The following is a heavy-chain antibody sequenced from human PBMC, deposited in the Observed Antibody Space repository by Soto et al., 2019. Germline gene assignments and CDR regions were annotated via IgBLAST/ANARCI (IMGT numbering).Heavy chain of an antibody. D-gene: IGHD2-8*01. CDR1: GYTFTSYD. CDR2: MNPNSGNT. V-gene: IGHV1-8*01. J-gene: IGHJ6*02. CDR3: ARRPHCTNGVCYTHYYYYYGMDV. Sequence: QVQLVQSGAEVKKPGASVKVSCKASGYTFTSYDINWVRQATGQGLEWMGWMNPNSGNTGYAQKFKGNVTMTSNTSISTAYMELSSMRSEETAVYYCARRPHCTNGVCYTHYYYYYGMDVWGQGTTVTVSS.